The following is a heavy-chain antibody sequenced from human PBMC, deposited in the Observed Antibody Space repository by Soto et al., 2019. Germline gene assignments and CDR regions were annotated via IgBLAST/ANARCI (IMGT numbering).Heavy chain of an antibody. CDR1: GFTFDDFA. D-gene: IGHD2-15*01. J-gene: IGHJ6*02. Sequence: PGGSLRLSCAASGFTFDDFAMHWVRQAPGKGLEWVSGISWNSGSIGYADSVKGRFTISRDNAKNSLYLQMNSLRAEDMAVYYCARDPSVVVVAATPYYYYGMDVWGQGTTVTVSS. CDR3: ARDPSVVVVAATPYYYYGMDV. CDR2: ISWNSGSI. V-gene: IGHV3-9*03.